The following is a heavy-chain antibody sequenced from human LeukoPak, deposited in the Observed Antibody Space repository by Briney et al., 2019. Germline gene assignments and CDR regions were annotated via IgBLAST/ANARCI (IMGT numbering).Heavy chain of an antibody. CDR3: AKLVGLSNTGWAFDY. V-gene: IGHV3-23*01. J-gene: IGHJ4*02. Sequence: GGSLRLSCAASGFTFSDYYMSWVRQAPGKGLEWVSVIINSGGKTSYADSVKGRFTISRDNSKNTLYLQMNSLRADDTAVYYCAKLVGLSNTGWAFDYWGQGTLVTVSS. D-gene: IGHD1-14*01. CDR2: IINSGGKT. CDR1: GFTFSDYY.